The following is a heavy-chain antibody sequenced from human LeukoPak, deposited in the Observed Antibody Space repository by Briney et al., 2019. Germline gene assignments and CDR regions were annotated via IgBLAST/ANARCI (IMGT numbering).Heavy chain of an antibody. CDR2: ISYDGSNK. Sequence: GRSLRLSCAASGFTFSSYGMHWVRQAPGKGLEWVAVISYDGSNKYYADSVKGRFTISRDNSKNTLYLQMNSLRAEDTAVYYCAKDQRYPAYYYYYGMDVWGQGTTVTVSS. CDR3: AKDQRYPAYYYYYGMDV. D-gene: IGHD6-25*01. J-gene: IGHJ6*02. V-gene: IGHV3-30*18. CDR1: GFTFSSYG.